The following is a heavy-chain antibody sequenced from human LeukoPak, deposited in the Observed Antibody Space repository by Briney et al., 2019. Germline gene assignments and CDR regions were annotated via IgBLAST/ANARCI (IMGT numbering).Heavy chain of an antibody. V-gene: IGHV5-51*01. CDR1: GYSFTSYW. D-gene: IGHD2-21*02. Sequence: GESLKISCEGSGYSFTSYWIGWVRQMPGKGLEWMGIIYPGDSDTGYSPSFQGQVTISADKSISTAYLQWSSLKASDTAMYYCARPNCGGDCYPLFDYWGQGTLVTVSS. CDR2: IYPGDSDT. J-gene: IGHJ4*02. CDR3: ARPNCGGDCYPLFDY.